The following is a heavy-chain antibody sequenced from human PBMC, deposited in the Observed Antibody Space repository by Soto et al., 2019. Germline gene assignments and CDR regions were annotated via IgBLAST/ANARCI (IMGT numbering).Heavy chain of an antibody. J-gene: IGHJ4*02. D-gene: IGHD3-9*01. CDR2: VYSSGIT. V-gene: IGHV4-39*07. CDR1: GGSIASHNYY. Sequence: LSLTCNVSGGSIASHNYYGAWIRQPPGKGLEWIGSVYSSGITYYNPSLKSRVTISVDTSKNQFSLKLSSVTAADTAVYYCARAYYDILTGYYKEGGYFDYWGQGTLVTVT. CDR3: ARAYYDILTGYYKEGGYFDY.